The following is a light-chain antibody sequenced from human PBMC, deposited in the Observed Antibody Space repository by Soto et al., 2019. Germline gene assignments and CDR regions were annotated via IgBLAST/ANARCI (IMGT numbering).Light chain of an antibody. CDR3: QQLSSYPLA. V-gene: IGKV1-9*01. CDR2: AAS. CDR1: QGISSY. Sequence: IQLTQSPSSLSASVGDRVTITCRASQGISSYLGWYQQKPGKDPKLLIYAASTLQSGVPSRFSGSGSGTDFTLTISILQSEDFATYYCQQLSSYPLAFGGGTKVEIK. J-gene: IGKJ4*01.